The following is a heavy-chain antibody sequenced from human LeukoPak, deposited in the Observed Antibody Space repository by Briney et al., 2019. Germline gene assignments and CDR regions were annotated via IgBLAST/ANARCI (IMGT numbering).Heavy chain of an antibody. V-gene: IGHV1-2*02. CDR3: VRGGTNSASLPRDP. Sequence: VASVKVSCKASGYTLTDYYLHWVRQAPGQGLEWMGWIYPYSGDTVYAEKFQDRVTMTRDTSISTVYMELSSLRSDDTAIYYCVRGGTNSASLPRDPWGQGTLVTVSS. J-gene: IGHJ5*02. D-gene: IGHD2-2*01. CDR1: GYTLTDYY. CDR2: IYPYSGDT.